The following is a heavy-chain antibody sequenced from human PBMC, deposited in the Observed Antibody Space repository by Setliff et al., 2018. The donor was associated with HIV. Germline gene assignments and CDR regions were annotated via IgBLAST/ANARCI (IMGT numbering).Heavy chain of an antibody. Sequence: LSLTCNISGVSIDSHYWSWIRQAAGQELEWIGRIYTSGSTNYNPSLKSRVTISVDTSKKQFSLKLRSVTAADTAVYYCARSSYYGSGSYTDYWGQGTLVTVSS. CDR3: ARSSYYGSGSYTDY. J-gene: IGHJ4*02. CDR2: IYTSGST. CDR1: GVSIDSHY. V-gene: IGHV4-4*07. D-gene: IGHD3-10*01.